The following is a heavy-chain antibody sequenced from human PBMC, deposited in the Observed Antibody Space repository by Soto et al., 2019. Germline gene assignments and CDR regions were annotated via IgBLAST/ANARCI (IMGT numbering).Heavy chain of an antibody. D-gene: IGHD3-22*01. CDR1: GFTFTTSA. V-gene: IGHV1-58*01. Sequence: QMQLVQSGPEVKKPGTSVKVSCKASGFTFTTSAVQWVRQARGQRLEWIGWIVVGSGNTNYAQKXXERVTITRDMXXGXAXXELSSLRSEDTAVYYCAALLRDSSGYYYVGNAFDIWGQGTMVNVAS. CDR2: IVVGSGNT. CDR3: AALLRDSSGYYYVGNAFDI. J-gene: IGHJ3*02.